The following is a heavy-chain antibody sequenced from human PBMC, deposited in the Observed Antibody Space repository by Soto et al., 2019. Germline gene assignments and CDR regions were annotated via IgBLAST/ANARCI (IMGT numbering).Heavy chain of an antibody. CDR2: IHYIGTT. D-gene: IGHD1-26*01. J-gene: IGHJ6*04. Sequence: SETLSLTCSVSGVSITSGGFHWSWIRQYPGKGLECIGYIHYIGTTHYSPSLKGRMSISVDTPKSQFSLRLASVTAADTAVYFCARVAVSRGSYFHGMDVWGKRNTINVSS. V-gene: IGHV4-31*03. CDR3: ARVAVSRGSYFHGMDV. CDR1: GVSITSGGFH.